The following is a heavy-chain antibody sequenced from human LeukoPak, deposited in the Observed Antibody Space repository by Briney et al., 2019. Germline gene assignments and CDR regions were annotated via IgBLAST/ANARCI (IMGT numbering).Heavy chain of an antibody. V-gene: IGHV3-23*01. CDR2: ISGSGDNT. CDR1: GFTFSNYA. CDR3: AKGSVDTSYIDY. J-gene: IGHJ4*02. D-gene: IGHD3-10*01. Sequence: PGGSLRLSCAASGFTFSNYAMSWVRQAPGTGLEWVSTISGSGDNTHFADSVKGRFTISRDNSKNTLYLRMNRLRVEDTALYYCAKGSVDTSYIDYWGQGTLVTVSS.